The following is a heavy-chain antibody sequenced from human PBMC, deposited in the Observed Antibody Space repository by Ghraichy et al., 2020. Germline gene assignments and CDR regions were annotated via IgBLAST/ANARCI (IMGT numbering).Heavy chain of an antibody. D-gene: IGHD1-14*01. CDR3: ARPNSPVFGPHWFDP. J-gene: IGHJ5*02. CDR1: GGSISSSSYY. V-gene: IGHV4-39*01. CDR2: IYYSGST. Sequence: SETLSLTCTVSGGSISSSSYYWGWIRQPPGKGLEWIGSIYYSGSTYYNPSLKSRVTISVDTSKNQFSLKLSSVTAADTAVYYCARPNSPVFGPHWFDPWGQGTLVTVSS.